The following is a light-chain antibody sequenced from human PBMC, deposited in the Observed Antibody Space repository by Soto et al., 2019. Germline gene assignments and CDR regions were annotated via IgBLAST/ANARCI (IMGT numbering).Light chain of an antibody. J-gene: IGLJ1*01. V-gene: IGLV2-14*01. CDR1: SSDIGGYNY. CDR2: GVT. CDR3: GSSTGTSTLYV. Sequence: QSALTQPASVSGSPGQSITISCTGTSSDIGGYNYVSWYQQHPGKAPKLMIYGVTSRPSGVSNRFSGSTSGNTASLIISGLLAEDEADYYCGSSTGTSTLYVFGSGTKVTVL.